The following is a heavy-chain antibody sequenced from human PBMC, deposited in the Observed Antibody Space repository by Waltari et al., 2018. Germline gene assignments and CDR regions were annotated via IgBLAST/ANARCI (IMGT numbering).Heavy chain of an antibody. V-gene: IGHV4-34*01. D-gene: IGHD2-2*01. Sequence: QVQLQQWGAGLLKPSETLSLTCAVYGGSFSGYYWSWIRQPPGKGLEWIGEINHSGSTNYNPSLKSRVTISVDTSKNQFSLKLSSVTAADTAVYYCARGVRYCSSTSCSEGYYYYMDVWGKGTTVTISS. CDR1: GGSFSGYY. CDR3: ARGVRYCSSTSCSEGYYYYMDV. J-gene: IGHJ6*03. CDR2: INHSGST.